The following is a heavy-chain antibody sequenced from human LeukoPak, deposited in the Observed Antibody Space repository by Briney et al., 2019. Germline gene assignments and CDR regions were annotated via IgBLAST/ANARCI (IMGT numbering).Heavy chain of an antibody. CDR2: INHSGST. CDR1: GGSFSGYY. D-gene: IGHD4-23*01. V-gene: IGHV4-34*01. J-gene: IGHJ4*02. Sequence: SETLSLNCAVYGGSFSGYYWSWIRQPPGKGLEWIGEINHSGSTNYNPSLKSRVTISVDTSKNQFSLKLSSVTAADTAVYYCARGGRWTKVCYFDYWGQGTLVTVSS. CDR3: ARGGRWTKVCYFDY.